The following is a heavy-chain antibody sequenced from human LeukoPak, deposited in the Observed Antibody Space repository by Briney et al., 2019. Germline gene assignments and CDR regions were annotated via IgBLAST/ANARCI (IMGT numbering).Heavy chain of an antibody. CDR1: GGSISSHY. CDR3: ARSELLWFGGVNSGFDY. J-gene: IGHJ4*02. Sequence: SETLSLTCSVSGGSISSHYWSWIRQPPGKGLEWIGSIYYSGSTYYNPSLKSRVTISVDTSKNQFSLKLSSVTAADTAVYYCARSELLWFGGVNSGFDYWGQGTLVTVSS. V-gene: IGHV4-59*11. D-gene: IGHD3-10*01. CDR2: IYYSGST.